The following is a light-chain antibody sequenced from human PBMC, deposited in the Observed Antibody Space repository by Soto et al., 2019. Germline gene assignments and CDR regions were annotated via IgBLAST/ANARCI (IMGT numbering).Light chain of an antibody. CDR2: DVN. CDR3: TSYASGSSHVV. CDR1: SSDIGGHDY. Sequence: QSALTQPDCVSGSHGQSMTLSCTGTSSDIGGHDYVSWYQRNPGKAAKLIIYDVNNRPSGVSNRFSGSKSGNTASLTISGLQAYDDPDYYCTSYASGSSHVVVGGGTKLTVL. J-gene: IGLJ2*01. V-gene: IGLV2-14*01.